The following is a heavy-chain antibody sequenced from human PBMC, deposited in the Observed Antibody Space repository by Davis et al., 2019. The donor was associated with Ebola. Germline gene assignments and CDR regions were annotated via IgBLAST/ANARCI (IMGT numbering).Heavy chain of an antibody. J-gene: IGHJ6*02. CDR2: ISTSGSTI. CDR3: ARSSSSWHYYYYGMDV. Sequence: GESLKISCAASGFTFSSYEMNWVRQAPGKGLEWVSYISTSGSTIYYADSVKGRFTISRDNAKNSLYLQMNSLRAEDTAVYYCARSSSSWHYYYYGMDVWGQGTTVTVSS. V-gene: IGHV3-48*03. D-gene: IGHD6-13*01. CDR1: GFTFSSYE.